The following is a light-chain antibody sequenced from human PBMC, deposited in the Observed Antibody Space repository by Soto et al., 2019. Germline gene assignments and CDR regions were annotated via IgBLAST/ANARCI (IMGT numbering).Light chain of an antibody. CDR3: AAWDDSLSGPV. J-gene: IGLJ3*02. CDR2: RNN. V-gene: IGLV1-47*01. Sequence: QPVLTQPPSTSGTPGQRVTISCSGSSSNIGSNYVYWYQQLPGTAPKLLIYRNNQRPSGVPDRFSGSKSGTSASLAISGLRSEDEADYYCAAWDDSLSGPVFGGWTKLTV. CDR1: SSNIGSNY.